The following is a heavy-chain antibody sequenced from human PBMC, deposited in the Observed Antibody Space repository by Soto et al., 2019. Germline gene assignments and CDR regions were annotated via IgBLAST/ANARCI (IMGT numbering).Heavy chain of an antibody. CDR2: ISGSGGST. CDR1: GFTFSSYA. Sequence: PGGSLRLSCAASGFTFSSYAMSWVRQAPGKGLEWVSAISGSGGSTYYADSVKGRFTISRDNSKNTLYLQMNSLRAEDTAVYYCAKGLYGSGSYPPAYFDYWGQGTLVTVSS. V-gene: IGHV3-23*01. CDR3: AKGLYGSGSYPPAYFDY. J-gene: IGHJ4*02. D-gene: IGHD3-10*01.